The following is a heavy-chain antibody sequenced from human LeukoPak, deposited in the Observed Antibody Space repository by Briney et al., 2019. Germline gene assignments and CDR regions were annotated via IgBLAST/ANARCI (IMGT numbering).Heavy chain of an antibody. V-gene: IGHV1-69*05. Sequence: SVKVSCKASGGTFSSYAISWVRQAPGQGLEWMGRIIPIFGTANYAQKFQGRVTITTDESTSTAYMELSSLRSEDTAVYYCASQGVVVVPAATNAFDIWGQGTMVTVSS. CDR1: GGTFSSYA. CDR2: IIPIFGTA. CDR3: ASQGVVVVPAATNAFDI. J-gene: IGHJ3*02. D-gene: IGHD2-2*01.